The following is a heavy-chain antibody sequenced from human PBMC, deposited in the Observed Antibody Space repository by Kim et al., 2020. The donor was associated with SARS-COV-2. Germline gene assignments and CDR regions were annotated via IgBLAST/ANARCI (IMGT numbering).Heavy chain of an antibody. CDR3: ARDHQYYYDSSGYYPDY. Sequence: KGRFTISRDNSKNPLYLQMNSLRAEDTAVYYCARDHQYYYDSSGYYPDYWGQGTLVTVSS. V-gene: IGHV3-30*07. D-gene: IGHD3-22*01. J-gene: IGHJ4*02.